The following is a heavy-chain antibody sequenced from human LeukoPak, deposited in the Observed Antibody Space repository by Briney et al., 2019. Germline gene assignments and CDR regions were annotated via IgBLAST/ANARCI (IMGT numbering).Heavy chain of an antibody. D-gene: IGHD6-13*01. CDR3: AREVNGYSSSWWVDY. J-gene: IGHJ4*02. V-gene: IGHV1-2*02. CDR2: INPNSGGT. Sequence: ASVKVSCKASGYTFTGYYMHWVRQAPGQGLEWMGWINPNSGGTNYAQKFQGRDTMTRDTSISTAYMELSRLRSDDTAVYYCAREVNGYSSSWWVDYWGQGTLITVSS. CDR1: GYTFTGYY.